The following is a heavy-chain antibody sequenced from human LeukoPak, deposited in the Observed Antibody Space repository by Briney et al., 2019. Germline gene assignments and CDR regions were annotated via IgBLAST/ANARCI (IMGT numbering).Heavy chain of an antibody. D-gene: IGHD1-26*01. J-gene: IGHJ4*02. V-gene: IGHV3-74*01. CDR1: GFSFSSYW. Sequence: GGSLRLSCAASGFSFSSYWMHWVRQAPGKGLVWVSRINSDGSSTSYADSVKGRFTISGDNAKNTLYLQMNSLRAEDTAVYYCARDGGELTPTLDYWGQGTLVTVSS. CDR3: ARDGGELTPTLDY. CDR2: INSDGSST.